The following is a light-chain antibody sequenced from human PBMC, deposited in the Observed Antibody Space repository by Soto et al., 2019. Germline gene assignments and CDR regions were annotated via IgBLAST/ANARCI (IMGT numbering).Light chain of an antibody. CDR2: AAS. Sequence: DLQLTQSPSSLSESVGYPFTGTFRASLPISNYLAWYQQKPGKIPNLLIYAASTLQAGVPSRFSGSGSGTDFTLTISSLQPEDVAAYYCQKYNSAPLTFGRGTKVDIK. J-gene: IGKJ4*01. CDR3: QKYNSAPLT. V-gene: IGKV1-27*01. CDR1: LPISNY.